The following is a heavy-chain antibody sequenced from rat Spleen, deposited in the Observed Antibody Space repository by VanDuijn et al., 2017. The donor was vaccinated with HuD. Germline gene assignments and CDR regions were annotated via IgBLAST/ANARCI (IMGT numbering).Heavy chain of an antibody. CDR3: ARHSGYFDY. D-gene: IGHD4-3*01. V-gene: IGHV5-46*01. CDR2: ISTRGGST. CDR1: GFTFSSFP. J-gene: IGHJ2*01. Sequence: EVQLVESGGGLVQPGRSVKLSCAASGFTFSSFPMAWVRQAPTKGLEWVATISTRGGSTYYRDSVKGRFTISRDNAKSTLSLQMNILRSEDTATYYCARHSGYFDYWGQGVMVTVSS.